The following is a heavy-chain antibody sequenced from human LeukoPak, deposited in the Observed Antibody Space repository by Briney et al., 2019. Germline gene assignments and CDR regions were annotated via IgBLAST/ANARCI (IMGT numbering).Heavy chain of an antibody. D-gene: IGHD3-22*01. J-gene: IGHJ4*02. CDR3: ARVVVDYYDSSGYSDY. Sequence: PGGSLRLSCTPSRFSFSNYWMAWVRQAPGKGLEWVGNINQDGSERNYVDSVKGRFTISRDNAKNSLFLQMNSLRVEDTAVYYCARVVVDYYDSSGYSDYWGQGTLVTVSS. V-gene: IGHV3-7*01. CDR2: INQDGSER. CDR1: RFSFSNYW.